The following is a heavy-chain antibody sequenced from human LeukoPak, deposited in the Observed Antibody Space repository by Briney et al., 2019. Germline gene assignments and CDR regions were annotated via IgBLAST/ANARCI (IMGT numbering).Heavy chain of an antibody. V-gene: IGHV4-34*01. J-gene: IGHJ5*02. CDR2: INHSGST. Sequence: SETLPLTCAVYGGSFSDSYWSWIRQPPGKGLEWIGEINHSGSTNYNPSLKSRVTISLDTSKNQFSLKLSSVTAADTAVYYCARGDISGTSYTFDPWGQGTLVTVSS. CDR3: ARGDISGTSYTFDP. D-gene: IGHD1-14*01. CDR1: GGSFSDSY.